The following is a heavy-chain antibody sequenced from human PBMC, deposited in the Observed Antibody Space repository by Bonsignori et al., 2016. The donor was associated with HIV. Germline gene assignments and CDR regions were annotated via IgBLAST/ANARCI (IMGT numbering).Heavy chain of an antibody. CDR2: ISYDGSNK. J-gene: IGHJ4*02. V-gene: IGHV3-30-3*01. D-gene: IGHD6-13*01. Sequence: VRQAPGKGLEWVAVISYDGSNKYYADSVKGRFTISRDNSKNTLYLQMNSLRAEDTAVYYCARDVKYSSSWYSRLPSNYWGQGTLVTVSS. CDR3: ARDVKYSSSWYSRLPSNY.